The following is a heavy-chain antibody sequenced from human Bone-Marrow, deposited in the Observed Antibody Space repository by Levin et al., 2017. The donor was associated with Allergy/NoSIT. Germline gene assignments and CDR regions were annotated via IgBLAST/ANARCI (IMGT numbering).Heavy chain of an antibody. V-gene: IGHV4-39*07. CDR2: IFYSGNT. CDR3: AREDASGSFVDY. J-gene: IGHJ4*02. Sequence: SQTLSLTCSVSGDSISSSSYYWGWIRQPPGKGLEWIGTIFYSGNTYYNPSLKSRVTLSVDTSKNQFSLKLTSVTAADTAVYYCAREDASGSFVDYWGQGTLVIVSS. D-gene: IGHD3-10*01. CDR1: GDSISSSSYY.